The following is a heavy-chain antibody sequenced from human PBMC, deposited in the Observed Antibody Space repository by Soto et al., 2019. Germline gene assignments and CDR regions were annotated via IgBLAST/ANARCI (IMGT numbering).Heavy chain of an antibody. Sequence: QLQLQESGSGLVRPSQTLSLTCAVSGVSITSGPYSWGWIRQPPGKGLEWIGYIYYSGTTYFNPSLKSRVTISVDTSKSQVSLRLTSATAADTAMYYCTKAYFYDGSGYPDALDVWGQGTMVTVSA. D-gene: IGHD3-22*01. CDR3: TKAYFYDGSGYPDALDV. V-gene: IGHV4-30-2*01. CDR1: GVSITSGPYS. CDR2: IYYSGTT. J-gene: IGHJ3*01.